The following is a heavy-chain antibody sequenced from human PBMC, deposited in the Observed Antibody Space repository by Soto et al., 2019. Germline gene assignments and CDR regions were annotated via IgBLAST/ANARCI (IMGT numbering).Heavy chain of an antibody. CDR1: GYTFTSYG. CDR3: ARNGRVGGGGNWFDS. J-gene: IGHJ5*01. V-gene: IGHV1-18*01. Sequence: ASVKVSCKASGYTFTSYGIIWVRQAPGQGLEWMGWISAYNGNTNYAQKLQGRVTMTTDTSTSTAYMELRSLRSDDTAVYYCARNGRVGGGGNWFDSWGQGTLVTVSS. CDR2: ISAYNGNT. D-gene: IGHD3-10*01.